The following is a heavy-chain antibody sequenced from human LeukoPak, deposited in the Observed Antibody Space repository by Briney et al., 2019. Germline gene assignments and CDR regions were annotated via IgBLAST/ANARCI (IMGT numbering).Heavy chain of an antibody. CDR2: ISAYNGNT. CDR3: ARGPLGAAFDS. J-gene: IGHJ4*02. V-gene: IGHV1-18*01. CDR1: GYTFTNYG. Sequence: ASVKVSCKASGYTFTNYGIHWVRQAPGQGLEWMGWISAYNGNTKYAQNPQGRVTMTTDTSTSTAYMELRSLRSDDTAVYYCARGPLGAAFDSWGQGTLVTVSS. D-gene: IGHD3-16*01.